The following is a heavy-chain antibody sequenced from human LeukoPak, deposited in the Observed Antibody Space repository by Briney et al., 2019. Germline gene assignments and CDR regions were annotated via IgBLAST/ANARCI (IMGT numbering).Heavy chain of an antibody. V-gene: IGHV1-69*05. Sequence: SVKVSCKASGGTFSSYAISWVRQAPGQGLEWMGGIIPIFCTANYAQKFQGRVTITTDESTSTAYMELSSLRSEDTAVYYCARDRYCSSTSCHLPGNNWFDPWGQGTLVTVSS. CDR3: ARDRYCSSTSCHLPGNNWFDP. D-gene: IGHD2-2*01. J-gene: IGHJ5*02. CDR2: IIPIFCTA. CDR1: GGTFSSYA.